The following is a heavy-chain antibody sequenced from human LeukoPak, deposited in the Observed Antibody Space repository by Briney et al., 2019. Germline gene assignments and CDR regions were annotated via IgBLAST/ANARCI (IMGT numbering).Heavy chain of an antibody. Sequence: GGSLRLSCAASGFTFYDYAMHGVRQAPGKGLEWVSGISWNSGSIGYSDSVKGRFTISRDNAKNSLYLQMNSLRAEDMALYYCAKGGELTGYYFDYWGKGTLVTVSS. J-gene: IGHJ4*02. D-gene: IGHD1-26*01. CDR3: AKGGELTGYYFDY. CDR1: GFTFYDYA. V-gene: IGHV3-9*03. CDR2: ISWNSGSI.